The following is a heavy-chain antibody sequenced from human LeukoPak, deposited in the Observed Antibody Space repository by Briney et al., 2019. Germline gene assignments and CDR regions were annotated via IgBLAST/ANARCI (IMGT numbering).Heavy chain of an antibody. CDR3: AKDYYDSSGYYYVGEDY. V-gene: IGHV3-23*01. CDR2: ISGSGGST. Sequence: GGSLRLSCAASGFTFSSYAMSWVRQAPGKGLEWVSAISGSGGSTYYADSVKGRFTISRDNSKNTLYLQMNSLRADDTAVYYCAKDYYDSSGYYYVGEDYWGQGTLVTVSS. J-gene: IGHJ4*02. CDR1: GFTFSSYA. D-gene: IGHD3-22*01.